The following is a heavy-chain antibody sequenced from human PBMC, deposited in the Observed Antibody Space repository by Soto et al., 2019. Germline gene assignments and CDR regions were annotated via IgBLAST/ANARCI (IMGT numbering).Heavy chain of an antibody. V-gene: IGHV1-18*01. CDR2: ISTYNANT. D-gene: IGHD6-13*01. J-gene: IGHJ1*01. CDR1: GYIFSNYG. Sequence: ASVKVSCKASGYIFSNYGISWVRQAPGQGLEWMGWISTYNANTYYEQKLQGRVTMTTDTSTSTAYMELRSLRSDDTAVFYCARERDGSSWSSAESLQYWGQGTLVTVSS. CDR3: ARERDGSSWSSAESLQY.